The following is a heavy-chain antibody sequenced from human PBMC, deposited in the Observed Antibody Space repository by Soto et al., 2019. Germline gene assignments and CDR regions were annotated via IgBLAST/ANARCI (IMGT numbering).Heavy chain of an antibody. Sequence: PSETLSLTCAVSGGSISSGSYSWSWIRQPPGKGLEWIGYIYHSGSTYYNPSLKSRVTISVDRSKNQFSLKLSSVTAADTAVYYCARVADGYNSPYFDYWGHGTLVTSSS. V-gene: IGHV4-30-2*01. J-gene: IGHJ4*01. CDR3: ARVADGYNSPYFDY. CDR1: GGSISSGSYS. D-gene: IGHD5-12*01. CDR2: IYHSGST.